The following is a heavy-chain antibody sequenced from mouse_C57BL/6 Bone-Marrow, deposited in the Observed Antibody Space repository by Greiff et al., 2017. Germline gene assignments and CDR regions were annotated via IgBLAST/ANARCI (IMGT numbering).Heavy chain of an antibody. V-gene: IGHV5-17*01. J-gene: IGHJ1*03. Sequence: EVKLVESGGGLVKPGGSLKLSCAASGFTFSDYGMHWVRQAPEKGLEWVAYISSGSSTNYYADTVKGRFTISSDNAKNTLFLQMTSLRSENTAMYYWSKRGYSEYFDFWGTGTTVTVSS. CDR1: GFTFSDYG. D-gene: IGHD2-3*01. CDR2: ISSGSSTN. CDR3: SKRGYSEYFDF.